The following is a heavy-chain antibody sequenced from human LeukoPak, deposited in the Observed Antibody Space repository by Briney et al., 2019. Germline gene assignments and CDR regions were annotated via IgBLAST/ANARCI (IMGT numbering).Heavy chain of an antibody. V-gene: IGHV1-2*02. Sequence: GASVKVSCKASGYMFSGYYMHWVRQAAGQGPEWMGWINPNTGGTNYAQKFQGRATMTRDTSISTAYMELSRLRSDDTAVYYCARTVTTHYYFDSWGQGTLVTVSS. J-gene: IGHJ4*02. CDR1: GYMFSGYY. CDR2: INPNTGGT. CDR3: ARTVTTHYYFDS. D-gene: IGHD4-17*01.